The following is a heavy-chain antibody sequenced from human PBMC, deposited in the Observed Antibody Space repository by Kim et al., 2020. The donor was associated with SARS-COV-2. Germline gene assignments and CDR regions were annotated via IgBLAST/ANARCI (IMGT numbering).Heavy chain of an antibody. J-gene: IGHJ3*02. V-gene: IGHV3-30*04. CDR2: ISYDGSNK. CDR1: GFTFSSYA. Sequence: GGSLRLSCAASGFTFSSYAMHWVRQAPGKGLEWVAVISYDGSNKYYADSVKGRFTISRDNSKNTLYLQMNSLRAEDTAVYYCARDYYDILTGYYKGAFD. CDR3: ARDYYDILTGYYKGAFD. D-gene: IGHD3-9*01.